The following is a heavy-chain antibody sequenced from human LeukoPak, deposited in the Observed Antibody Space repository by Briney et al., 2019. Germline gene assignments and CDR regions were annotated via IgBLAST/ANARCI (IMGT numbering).Heavy chain of an antibody. J-gene: IGHJ4*02. CDR1: GFTFDDYA. D-gene: IGHD4-23*01. CDR3: AREVTPTPGG. Sequence: GRSLRLSCAASGFTFDDYAMHWVRQAPGRGLEWVSGISWNSGSIGYADSVKGRFTISRDNAKNSLYLQMNSLRAEDTAVYYCAREVTPTPGGWGQGTLVTVSS. V-gene: IGHV3-9*01. CDR2: ISWNSGSI.